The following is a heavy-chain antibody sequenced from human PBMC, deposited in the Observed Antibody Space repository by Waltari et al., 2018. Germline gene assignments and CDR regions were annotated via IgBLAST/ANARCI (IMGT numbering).Heavy chain of an antibody. CDR1: GGTVSSDA. CDR2: IIPIFGTA. Sequence: QVQLVQSGAEVKKPGSSVKVSCKASGGTVSSDAISWVRQAPGQGLEWMGRIIPIFGTANYARKFQGRVTSTSSKSTSTAYMWLSILRSEDTAVYYCAKFQRSSYRYGENYYGMDVWGQGTTVTVSS. D-gene: IGHD4-17*01. V-gene: IGHV1-69*08. J-gene: IGHJ6*02. CDR3: AKFQRSSYRYGENYYGMDV.